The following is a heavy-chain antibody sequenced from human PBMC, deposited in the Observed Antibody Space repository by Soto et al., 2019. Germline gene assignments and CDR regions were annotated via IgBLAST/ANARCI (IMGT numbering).Heavy chain of an antibody. D-gene: IGHD6-13*01. J-gene: IGHJ4*02. CDR1: GFTFDDYA. V-gene: IGHV3-9*01. CDR2: ISWNSGSI. CDR3: AKDTHPGYSSSWIDY. Sequence: EVQLVESGGGLVQPGRSLRLSCAASGFTFDDYAMHWARQAPGKGLEWVSGISWNSGSIGYADSVKGRFTISRDNAKNSLYLQMNSLRAEDTALYYCAKDTHPGYSSSWIDYWGQGTLVTVSS.